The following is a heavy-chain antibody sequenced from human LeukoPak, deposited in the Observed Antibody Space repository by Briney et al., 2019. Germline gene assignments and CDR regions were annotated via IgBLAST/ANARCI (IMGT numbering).Heavy chain of an antibody. D-gene: IGHD2-2*01. V-gene: IGHV1-8*03. Sequence: ASVKVSCKASGYTFTSYDINWVRQATGQGLEWMGWMNPSSGNTGYAQKFQGRVTITRNTSISTAYMELSSLRSEDAAVYYCARGRYCSSTSCYVPDDYYYYYYMDVWGKGTTVTVSS. CDR1: GYTFTSYD. J-gene: IGHJ6*03. CDR3: ARGRYCSSTSCYVPDDYYYYYYMDV. CDR2: MNPSSGNT.